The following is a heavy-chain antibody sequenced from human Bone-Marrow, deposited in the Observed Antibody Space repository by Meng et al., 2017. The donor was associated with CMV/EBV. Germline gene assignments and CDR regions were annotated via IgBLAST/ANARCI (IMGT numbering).Heavy chain of an antibody. CDR2: IVVGSGNT. CDR3: AAADYGVYYYGMDV. V-gene: IGHV1-58*01. D-gene: IGHD4-17*01. CDR1: GFTFTSSA. Sequence: SVKVSCKASGFTFTSSAVQWVRQARGQRLEWIGWIVVGSGNTNYAQKFQERVTITRDMSTSTAYMELSSLRSEDTAVYYCAAADYGVYYYGMDVWAQGPTVTVS. J-gene: IGHJ6*01.